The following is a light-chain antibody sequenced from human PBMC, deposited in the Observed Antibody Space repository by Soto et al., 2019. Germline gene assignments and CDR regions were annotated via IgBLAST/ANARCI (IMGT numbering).Light chain of an antibody. Sequence: DIQMTQSPSSLSASVGDRITLTCRASQSISSYLNWYQQKPGKAPKLLIYAASSLQSRVPSRFSGSGSGTDFTLTISSLQPEDFATYYCQQSYSTPQTFGQGTKVDI. CDR3: QQSYSTPQT. CDR1: QSISSY. V-gene: IGKV1-39*01. J-gene: IGKJ1*01. CDR2: AAS.